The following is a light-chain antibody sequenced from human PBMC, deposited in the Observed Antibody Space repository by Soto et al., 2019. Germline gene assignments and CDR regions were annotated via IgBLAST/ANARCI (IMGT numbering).Light chain of an antibody. Sequence: QAVVTQEPSFSVSPGGTVTLTCGLSSGSVSATYYPSWYQQTPGQAPRMLIYSTNTRSSGVPDRFSGSILGNKAALTITGAQADDESDYYCVLYMGSGIPVFGGGTKLTVL. CDR1: SGSVSATYY. V-gene: IGLV8-61*01. J-gene: IGLJ2*01. CDR3: VLYMGSGIPV. CDR2: STN.